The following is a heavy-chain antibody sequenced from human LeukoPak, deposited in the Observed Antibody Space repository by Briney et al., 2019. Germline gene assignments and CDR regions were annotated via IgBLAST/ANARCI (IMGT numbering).Heavy chain of an antibody. J-gene: IGHJ4*02. CDR3: AKAGIAVPATPEY. D-gene: IGHD6-19*01. CDR2: ISSSGGTT. V-gene: IGHV3-23*01. Sequence: GGSLRLSCAASGFTFSSYAMIWLRQAPGKGLEGVSVISSSGGTTYYSDSVKGRFIISRDNSKNTLYLQMNSLRAEDTAVYYCAKAGIAVPATPEYCGQGTQVTVSS. CDR1: GFTFSSYA.